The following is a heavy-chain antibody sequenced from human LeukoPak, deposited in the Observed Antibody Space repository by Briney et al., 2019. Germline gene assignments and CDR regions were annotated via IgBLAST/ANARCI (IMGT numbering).Heavy chain of an antibody. J-gene: IGHJ4*02. CDR2: IYYSGST. Sequence: SETLSLTCTVFGGSVSSGSYYWSWIRQPPGKGLEWIGYIYYSGSTNYNPSLKSRVTISVDTSKNQFSLKLSSVTAANTAVYYCAREFHCSGGSCFGYDYWGQGTLVTVSS. CDR3: AREFHCSGGSCFGYDY. CDR1: GGSVSSGSYY. D-gene: IGHD2-15*01. V-gene: IGHV4-61*01.